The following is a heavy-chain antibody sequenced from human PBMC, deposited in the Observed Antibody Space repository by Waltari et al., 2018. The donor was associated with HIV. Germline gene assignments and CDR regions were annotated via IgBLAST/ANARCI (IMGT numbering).Heavy chain of an antibody. J-gene: IGHJ4*02. D-gene: IGHD1-26*01. Sequence: QVQLQESGPGLVKPSQTLSLTCTVSGGSISSGSYYWSWIRQPAGKGLEWIGRIYTSGSTNYNPSLKSRVTISVDTSKNQFSLKLSSVTAADTAVYYCARERGSYLIDYWGQGTLVTVSS. V-gene: IGHV4-61*02. CDR3: ARERGSYLIDY. CDR2: IYTSGST. CDR1: GGSISSGSYY.